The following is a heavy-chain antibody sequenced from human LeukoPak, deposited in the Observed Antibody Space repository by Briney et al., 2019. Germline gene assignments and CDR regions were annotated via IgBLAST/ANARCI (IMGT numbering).Heavy chain of an antibody. V-gene: IGHV3-21*01. CDR1: GFTFNDYS. CDR2: ISSSVTSI. Sequence: GGSLRLSCSASGFTFNDYSMNWVRQAPGKGLEWVSSISSSVTSIHYADSVKGRFTISRDNAKNSLFLQMNSLRAKDTAVYYCAGHSYARNPFHYWGQGTLVTVSS. J-gene: IGHJ4*02. CDR3: AGHSYARNPFHY. D-gene: IGHD5-18*01.